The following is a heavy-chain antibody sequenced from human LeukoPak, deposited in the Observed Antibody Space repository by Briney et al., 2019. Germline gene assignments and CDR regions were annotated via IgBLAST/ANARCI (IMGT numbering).Heavy chain of an antibody. J-gene: IGHJ4*02. CDR3: ARYLYGDSAFYFDY. CDR1: GFSLSTSGMC. CDR2: VNWDDGK. V-gene: IGHV2-70*01. Sequence: ESGPTLVNPTQTLTLTCSFSGFSLSTSGMCVSWIRQTPGKALEWLALVNWDDGKYYSTSLKTRLTISKDTSKNQVVLTMTSMDPVDTATYYCARYLYGDSAFYFDYWGQGTLVTVSS. D-gene: IGHD4-17*01.